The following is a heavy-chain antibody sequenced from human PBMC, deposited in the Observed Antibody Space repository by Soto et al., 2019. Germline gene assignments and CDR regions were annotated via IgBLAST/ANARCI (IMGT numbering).Heavy chain of an antibody. CDR2: IYWDDDK. CDR3: AHTSCSGARCYTFDY. V-gene: IGHV2-5*02. Sequence: QITLKESGPTLVKPTQTLTLTCTFSGFSLSTSGVGVGWIRQPPGKALEWLALIYWDDDKRYSPSLKSRLTLTKDTSKIHVVLTMTNMDPVDTATYYCAHTSCSGARCYTFDYWGQGTLVTVSS. J-gene: IGHJ4*02. CDR1: GFSLSTSGVG. D-gene: IGHD2-15*01.